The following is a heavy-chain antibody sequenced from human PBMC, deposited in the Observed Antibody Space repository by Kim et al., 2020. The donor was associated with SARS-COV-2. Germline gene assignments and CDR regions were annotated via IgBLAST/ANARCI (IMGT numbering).Heavy chain of an antibody. CDR3: VKDISSGWYFDY. CDR1: GFTFSSFA. D-gene: IGHD6-19*01. CDR2: ISTSGGST. V-gene: IGHV3-23*01. J-gene: IGHJ4*02. Sequence: GGSLRLSCAASGFTFSSFAMSWVRQAPGKGLEWVSAISTSGGSTYYADSVKGRFTISRDYSKNTLFLQMNSLRAEDTAVYYCVKDISSGWYFDYWGQGTLVTVSS.